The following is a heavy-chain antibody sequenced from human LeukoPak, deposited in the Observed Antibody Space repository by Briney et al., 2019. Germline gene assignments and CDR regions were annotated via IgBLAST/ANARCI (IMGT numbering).Heavy chain of an antibody. Sequence: SETLSLTCTVSGGSISSYYWSWIRQPPGKGLEWIGYIYYSGSTNHNPSLKSRVTISVDTSKNQFSLKLSSVTAADTAVYYCASGGINWFDPWGQGTLVTVSS. CDR2: IYYSGST. D-gene: IGHD3-10*01. J-gene: IGHJ5*02. CDR3: ASGGINWFDP. V-gene: IGHV4-59*01. CDR1: GGSISSYY.